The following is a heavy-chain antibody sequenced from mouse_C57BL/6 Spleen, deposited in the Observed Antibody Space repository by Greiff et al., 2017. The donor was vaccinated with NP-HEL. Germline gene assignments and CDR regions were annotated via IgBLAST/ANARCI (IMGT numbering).Heavy chain of an antibody. CDR3: TRSLYYGSSYQSY. CDR2: IDPETGGT. J-gene: IGHJ2*01. V-gene: IGHV1-15*01. D-gene: IGHD1-1*01. CDR1: GYTFTDYE. Sequence: VKLVESGAELVRPGASVTLSCKASGYTFTDYEMHWVKQTPVHGLEWIGAIDPETGGTAYNQKFKGKAILTADKSSSTAYMELRSLTSEDSAVYYCTRSLYYGSSYQSYWGQGTTLTVSS.